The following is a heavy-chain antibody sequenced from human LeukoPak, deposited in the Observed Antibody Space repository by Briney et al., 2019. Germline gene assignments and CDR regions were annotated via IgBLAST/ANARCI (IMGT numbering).Heavy chain of an antibody. J-gene: IGHJ3*02. D-gene: IGHD2-2*01. CDR1: GFTFDDYA. CDR3: ASVVVPAATNDAFDI. CDR2: ISWNSGSI. Sequence: GGSLRLSCAASGFTFDDYAMHWVRQAPGKGLEWVSGISWNSGSIGYADSVKGRFTISRDNAKNSLYLQMNSLRAEDTAVYYCASVVVPAATNDAFDIWGQGTMVTVSS. V-gene: IGHV3-9*01.